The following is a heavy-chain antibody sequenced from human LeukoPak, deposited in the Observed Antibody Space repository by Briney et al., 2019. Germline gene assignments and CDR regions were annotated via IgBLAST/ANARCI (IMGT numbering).Heavy chain of an antibody. CDR2: IYTSGST. D-gene: IGHD3-10*01. V-gene: IGHV4-4*07. J-gene: IGHJ6*03. CDR1: GNSFGDYY. CDR3: ARLTKNDSGSFRFGKKKRGYMDV. Sequence: SETLSLTCTVSGNSFGDYYWSWIRQPAGKGLEWIGRIYTSGSTTYNPSLKSRVTISVDTSKNQFSLKLSSVTAADTAVYYCARLTKNDSGSFRFGKKKRGYMDVWGKGTTVTISS.